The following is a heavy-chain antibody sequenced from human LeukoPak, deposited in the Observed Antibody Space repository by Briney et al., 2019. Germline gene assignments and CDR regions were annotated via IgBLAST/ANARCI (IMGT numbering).Heavy chain of an antibody. D-gene: IGHD3-22*01. CDR1: GFTFSSYS. J-gene: IGHJ4*02. V-gene: IGHV3-48*01. CDR2: ISSSSSII. CDR3: ARERFESSGYHYDY. Sequence: GGSLRLSCAASGFTFSSYSMNWVRQAPGKGLEWVSYISSSSSIIYYADSVKGRFTISRDNAKNSLYLQMNSLRAEDTAVYYCARERFESSGYHYDYWGQGTLVTVSS.